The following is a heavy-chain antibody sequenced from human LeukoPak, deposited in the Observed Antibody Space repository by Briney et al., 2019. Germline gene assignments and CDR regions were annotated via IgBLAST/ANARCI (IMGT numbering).Heavy chain of an antibody. CDR2: IRWSSSVI. J-gene: IGHJ4*02. CDR3: TRDMWPGITTGMKKMWGGFDY. D-gene: IGHD1-1*01. V-gene: IGHV3-48*01. CDR1: GFTFSSYA. Sequence: PGGSLRLSCAASGFTFSSYALNWVRQAPGKGLEWVSYIRWSSSVIYYTDSVKGRFTISRDNSKNTLYLQMNTLRPEDTAVYYCTRDMWPGITTGMKKMWGGFDYWGQGTLVTVSS.